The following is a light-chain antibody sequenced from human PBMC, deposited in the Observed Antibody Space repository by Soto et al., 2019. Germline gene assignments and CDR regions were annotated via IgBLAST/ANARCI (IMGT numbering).Light chain of an antibody. Sequence: QSVLTQPRSVSGSLGHSVTISCTGTSSDVGGYNDVSWYQHHPGKAPKIVIYDVYNWPSGVSDRFSGSKSGNTASLTISGLHAEEEDDYCWCSDGGTRASVVFGGGTKLTVL. V-gene: IGLV2-11*01. CDR1: SSDVGGYND. CDR2: DVY. CDR3: CSDGGTRASVV. J-gene: IGLJ2*01.